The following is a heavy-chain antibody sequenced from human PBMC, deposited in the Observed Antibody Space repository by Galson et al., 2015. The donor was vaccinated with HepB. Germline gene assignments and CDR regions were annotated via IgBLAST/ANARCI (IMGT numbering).Heavy chain of an antibody. CDR2: ISYDGSNK. J-gene: IGHJ4*02. CDR1: GFTFSSYA. Sequence: SLRLSCAASGFTFSSYAMHWVRQAPGKGLEWVAVISYDGSNKYYADSVKGRFTISRDNSKNTLYLQMNSLRAEDTAVYYCARDGGGIWEVGYYFDYWGQGTLVTVSS. V-gene: IGHV3-30-3*01. CDR3: ARDGGGIWEVGYYFDY. D-gene: IGHD2-15*01.